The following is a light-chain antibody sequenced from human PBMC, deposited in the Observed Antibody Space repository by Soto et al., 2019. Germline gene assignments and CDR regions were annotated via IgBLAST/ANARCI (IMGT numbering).Light chain of an antibody. CDR2: KAS. CDR3: QQYNSYSWT. J-gene: IGKJ1*01. CDR1: QSISSW. Sequence: DIQMNQSPSTLSASVGDRVTITCRASQSISSWLAWYQQKPGKAPKLLIYKASSLESGVPSRFSGSGSGTEFTLTISSLQPDDFATYYCQQYNSYSWTFGQGTKVE. V-gene: IGKV1-5*03.